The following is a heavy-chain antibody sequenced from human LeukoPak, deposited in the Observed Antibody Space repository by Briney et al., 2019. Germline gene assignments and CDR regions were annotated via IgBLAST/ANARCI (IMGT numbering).Heavy chain of an antibody. CDR1: GYTFTNYY. D-gene: IGHD3-3*01. CDR2: INPNSGGT. Sequence: ASVKVSCKASGYTFTNYYIHWVRQAPGQGLEWMGGINPNSGGTIYAQKFQGRVTMTRDTSLTTACMELSRLRSDDTAVYYCARDGETNDFWSPYVPLVFDYWGQGTLVTVSS. V-gene: IGHV1-2*02. J-gene: IGHJ4*02. CDR3: ARDGETNDFWSPYVPLVFDY.